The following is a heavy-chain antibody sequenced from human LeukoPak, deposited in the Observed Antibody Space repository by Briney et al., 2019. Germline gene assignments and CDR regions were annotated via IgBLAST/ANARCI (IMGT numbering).Heavy chain of an antibody. CDR2: MNPNSGNT. J-gene: IGHJ5*02. CDR3: ARGPRYLNWFDP. CDR1: GYTFTSYD. D-gene: IGHD2-2*02. Sequence: ASVKVSCKASGYTFTSYDINWVRQATGQGLEWMGWMNPNSGNTGYAQKFQGRVTITRNTSISTAYMELSSLRSEDTAVYYCARGPRYLNWFDPWGQGTLVTVSS. V-gene: IGHV1-8*03.